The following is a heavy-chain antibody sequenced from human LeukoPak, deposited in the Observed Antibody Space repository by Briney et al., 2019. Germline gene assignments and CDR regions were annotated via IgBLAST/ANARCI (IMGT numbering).Heavy chain of an antibody. CDR1: GGPISSGGYS. Sequence: SETLSLTCAVSGGPISSGGYSWSWIRQPPGKGLEWIGYIYHSGSTYYNPSLKSRVTISVDRSKNQFSLKLSSVTAADTAVYYCARSGGTSFSSPFDYWGQGTLVTVSS. J-gene: IGHJ4*02. CDR2: IYHSGST. V-gene: IGHV4-30-2*01. D-gene: IGHD2-15*01. CDR3: ARSGGTSFSSPFDY.